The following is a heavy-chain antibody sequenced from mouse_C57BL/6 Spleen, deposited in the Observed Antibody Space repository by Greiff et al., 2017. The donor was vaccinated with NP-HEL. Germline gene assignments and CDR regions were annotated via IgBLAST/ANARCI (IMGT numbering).Heavy chain of an antibody. Sequence: EVMLVESGGGLVKPGGSLKLSCAASGFTFSSYAMSWVRQTPEKRLEWVATISDGGSYTYYPDNVKGRFTISRDNANNNLYLQLSHLKSEDTAMYYCAGGWRLGLYDMDYWGQGTSVTVSS. J-gene: IGHJ4*01. V-gene: IGHV5-4*03. CDR3: AGGWRLGLYDMDY. CDR1: GFTFSSYA. D-gene: IGHD4-1*01. CDR2: ISDGGSYT.